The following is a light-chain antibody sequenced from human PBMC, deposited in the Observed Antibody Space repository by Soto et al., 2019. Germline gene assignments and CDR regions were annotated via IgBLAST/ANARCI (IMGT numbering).Light chain of an antibody. CDR1: QSILYSPNNKNY. Sequence: DIVMTQSPDSMAVSLGERATINCTSSQSILYSPNNKNYLAWYQQKPGQPPKLLIYWAYTLESGDPDRFSGSGSGTDFTLTISSLQDEDVAVYYCQLYYDVHQTFGQGTKVEIK. CDR2: WAY. CDR3: QLYYDVHQT. J-gene: IGKJ1*01. V-gene: IGKV4-1*01.